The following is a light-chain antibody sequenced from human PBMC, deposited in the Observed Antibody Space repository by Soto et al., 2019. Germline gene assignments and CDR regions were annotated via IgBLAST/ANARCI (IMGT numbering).Light chain of an antibody. Sequence: QLVLTQSPSASASLGASVKLTCTLSGGHSNYDIAWLRQPPETGPRCLMRLHSDGSHTKGDGIPDRFSGRSSGSEQYFSISRLQSDDKSDYWCQTWGTGIFGGGTKLTVL. CDR2: LHSDGSH. J-gene: IGLJ2*01. CDR1: GGHSNYD. V-gene: IGLV4-69*01. CDR3: QTWGTGI.